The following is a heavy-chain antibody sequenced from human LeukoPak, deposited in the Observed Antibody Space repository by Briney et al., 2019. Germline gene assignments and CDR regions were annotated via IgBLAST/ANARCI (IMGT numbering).Heavy chain of an antibody. CDR1: GFTFSSYG. Sequence: GSLRLSCAASGFTFSSYGMSWIRQPPGKGLEWIGYIYYSGSTNYNPSLKSRVTISVDTSKNQFSLKLRSVTAADTAVYYCARVTGYMIEDYFDYWGQGILVTVSS. D-gene: IGHD3-9*01. CDR3: ARVTGYMIEDYFDY. CDR2: IYYSGST. V-gene: IGHV4-59*01. J-gene: IGHJ4*02.